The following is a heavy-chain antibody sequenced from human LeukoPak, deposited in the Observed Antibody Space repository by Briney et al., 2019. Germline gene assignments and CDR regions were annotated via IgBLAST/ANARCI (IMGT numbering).Heavy chain of an antibody. CDR1: GFTFSSYV. Sequence: GGSLRLSCAASGFTFSSYVMSWVRQAPGKGLEWVSAISGSGGSSDYADSVKGRFTNSRDNSKNTLYLQMNSLRAEDTAIYSCAKKAGNDYGGRSFDHWGQGTLVTVSS. D-gene: IGHD4-23*01. J-gene: IGHJ4*02. CDR3: AKKAGNDYGGRSFDH. V-gene: IGHV3-23*01. CDR2: ISGSGGSS.